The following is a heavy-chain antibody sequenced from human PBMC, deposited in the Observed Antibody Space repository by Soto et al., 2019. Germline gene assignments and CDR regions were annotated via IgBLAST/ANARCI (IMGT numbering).Heavy chain of an antibody. Sequence: GGSLRLSCAASGFTFSDYYMSWIRQAPGKGLEWVSYISSSGRTIYYADSVKGRFTISRDNAKKSMYLQMNSLRAEDTAVYYCAREVVAATKRHYYFDYWGQGTLVTVSS. CDR2: ISSSGRTI. D-gene: IGHD2-15*01. CDR1: GFTFSDYY. V-gene: IGHV3-11*01. CDR3: AREVVAATKRHYYFDY. J-gene: IGHJ4*02.